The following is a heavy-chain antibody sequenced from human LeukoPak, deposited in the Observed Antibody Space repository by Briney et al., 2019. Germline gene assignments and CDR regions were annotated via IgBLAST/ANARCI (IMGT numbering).Heavy chain of an antibody. D-gene: IGHD2-2*01. J-gene: IGHJ4*02. Sequence: GGSLRLSCAASGFTFSSYAMSWVRQAPGKGLEWVSAISGSGGSTYYADSVKGRFTISRDNSKNTPYLQMNSLRAEDTAVYYCAKSRDQLLLYIDYWGQGTLVTVSS. CDR3: AKSRDQLLLYIDY. CDR2: ISGSGGST. CDR1: GFTFSSYA. V-gene: IGHV3-23*01.